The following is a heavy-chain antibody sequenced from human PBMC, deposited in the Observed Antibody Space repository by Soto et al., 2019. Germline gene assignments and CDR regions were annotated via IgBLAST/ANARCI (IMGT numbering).Heavy chain of an antibody. CDR1: GYSFTNYG. J-gene: IGHJ4*02. Sequence: QVQFVQSGAEVKKPGASVKVSCKASGYSFTNYGIHWVRQAPGQRLAWMGRINAGNGDTDYSQNFQGRVTITRDTSATTAYMELSSLRFEDTAIYYCARSFFPYTSDPNFDYWGQGTLLTVSS. D-gene: IGHD6-19*01. CDR2: INAGNGDT. V-gene: IGHV1-3*01. CDR3: ARSFFPYTSDPNFDY.